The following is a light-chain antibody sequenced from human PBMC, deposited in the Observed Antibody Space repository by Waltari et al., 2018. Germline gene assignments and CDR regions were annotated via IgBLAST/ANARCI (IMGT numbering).Light chain of an antibody. V-gene: IGKV3-20*01. Sequence: IVLTQSPGTLSLSPGERATLSCRASQSVSRSLAWYQQKPGQATKLLIYGASTRATGIPDRFTGSGSVTDFSLTISSLEPEDFAIYFCQHYVRLPAMFGQGTKVEIK. CDR2: GAS. CDR1: QSVSRS. J-gene: IGKJ1*01. CDR3: QHYVRLPAM.